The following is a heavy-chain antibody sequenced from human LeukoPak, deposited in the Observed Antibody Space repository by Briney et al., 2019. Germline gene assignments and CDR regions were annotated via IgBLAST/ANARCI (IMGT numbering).Heavy chain of an antibody. Sequence: GGSLRLSCTASGFTFNNYWMSWVRQASGKGLEWVANIKQDGSEKYYVDSVRGRLTISRGNAKNSLFLQMNTLRAEDTAVYYCARVRYYEDVWGQGTTVTVSS. J-gene: IGHJ6*02. V-gene: IGHV3-7*01. CDR3: ARVRYYEDV. CDR1: GFTFNNYW. CDR2: IKQDGSEK. D-gene: IGHD3-3*01.